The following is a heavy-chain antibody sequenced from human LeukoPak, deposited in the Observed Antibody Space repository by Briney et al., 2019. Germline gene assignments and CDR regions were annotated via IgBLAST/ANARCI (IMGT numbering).Heavy chain of an antibody. J-gene: IGHJ6*03. CDR2: IKQDGSEK. CDR3: TRVEETATTAAIIRKYSYYYYYMDV. V-gene: IGHV3-7*01. Sequence: GGSLRPSCAASGFTFSTYRMSWVRQAPGKGLEWVANIKQDGSEKHYVDSVKGRFTISRDNAKNSLYLQMSSLRAEDTAVYYCTRVEETATTAAIIRKYSYYYYYMDVWGKGNTVTVSS. CDR1: GFTFSTYR. D-gene: IGHD4-11*01.